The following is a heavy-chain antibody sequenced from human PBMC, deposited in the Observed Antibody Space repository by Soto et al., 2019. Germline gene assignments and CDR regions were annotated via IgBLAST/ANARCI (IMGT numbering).Heavy chain of an antibody. Sequence: ASVKVSCKASGYTFTSYAMHWVRQAPGQRLEWMGWINAGNGNTKYSQKFQGRVTMTRNTSASTAYMELSSLRPEDTAVYYCARGARPRTILALDVWGKGTTVTVSS. CDR3: ARGARPRTILALDV. CDR1: GYTFTSYA. J-gene: IGHJ6*04. D-gene: IGHD3-3*01. CDR2: INAGNGNT. V-gene: IGHV1-3*01.